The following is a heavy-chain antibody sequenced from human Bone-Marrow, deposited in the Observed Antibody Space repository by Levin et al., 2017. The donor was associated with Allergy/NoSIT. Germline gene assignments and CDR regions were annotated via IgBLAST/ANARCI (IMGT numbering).Heavy chain of an antibody. CDR3: ARDALYYDQAFDI. CDR2: IIPIFGTA. Sequence: PGGSLRLSCKASGGTFSSYAISWVRQAPGQGLEWMGGIIPIFGTANYAQKFQGRVTITADESTSTAYMELSSLRSEDTAVYYCARDALYYDQAFDIWGQGTMVTVSS. V-gene: IGHV1-69*01. J-gene: IGHJ3*02. D-gene: IGHD3-16*01. CDR1: GGTFSSYA.